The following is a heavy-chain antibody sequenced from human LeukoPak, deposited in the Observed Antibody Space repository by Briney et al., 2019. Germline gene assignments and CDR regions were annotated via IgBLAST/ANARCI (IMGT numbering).Heavy chain of an antibody. D-gene: IGHD3-10*01. CDR2: ISSNGGIT. J-gene: IGHJ6*03. CDR3: ATDSRGVIIPSFSMDV. Sequence: GGSLRLSCAASGFTFSSYAMHWVRQAPGKGLEYVSAISSNGGITYYANSVKGRFTTSRDNYKNKLYLQMGSLRAEDTAVYYCATDSRGVIIPSFSMDVWGKGTTVTISS. V-gene: IGHV3-64*01. CDR1: GFTFSSYA.